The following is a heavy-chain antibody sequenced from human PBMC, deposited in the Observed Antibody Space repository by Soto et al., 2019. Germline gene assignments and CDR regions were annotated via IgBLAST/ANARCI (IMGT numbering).Heavy chain of an antibody. D-gene: IGHD1-26*01. CDR2: IKSKTEGGTT. V-gene: IGHV3-15*07. CDR3: TTALSYSGSPRGIFDY. Sequence: SVSNAWMNWVRQAPGKGLEWVGRIKSKTEGGTTDYAAPVKGRFTISRDDSKNTLYLHMNSLKTEDTAVYYCTTALSYSGSPRGIFDYWGQGTLVTVSS. CDR1: SVSNAW. J-gene: IGHJ4*02.